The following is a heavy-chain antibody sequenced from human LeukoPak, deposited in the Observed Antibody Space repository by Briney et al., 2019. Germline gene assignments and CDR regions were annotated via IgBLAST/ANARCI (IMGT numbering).Heavy chain of an antibody. J-gene: IGHJ4*02. V-gene: IGHV3-30*04. CDR2: ISSDGSKI. CDR3: ARLSVPSGWYGGYYFDY. Sequence: PGGSLRLSCAASGFIFSNYAMHWVRQAPGKGLEWVALISSDGSKIYYADSVKGRFTISRDNAKNSLYLQMNSLRAEDTAVYYCARLSVPSGWYGGYYFDYWGQGTLVTVSS. D-gene: IGHD6-19*01. CDR1: GFIFSNYA.